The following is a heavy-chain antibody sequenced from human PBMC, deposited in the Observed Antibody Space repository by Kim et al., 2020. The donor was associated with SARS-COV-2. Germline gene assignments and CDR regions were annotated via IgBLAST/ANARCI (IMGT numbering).Heavy chain of an antibody. V-gene: IGHV4-34*01. J-gene: IGHJ4*02. Sequence: INHSGSTNYNPSHKRRVTMSVDTSKSQFYMKLSSVTAADTAVYYCARGGYWGQGTLVTVSS. CDR2: INHSGST. CDR3: ARGGY.